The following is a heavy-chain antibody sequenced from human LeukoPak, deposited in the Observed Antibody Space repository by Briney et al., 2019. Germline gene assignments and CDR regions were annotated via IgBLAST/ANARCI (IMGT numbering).Heavy chain of an antibody. CDR1: GFTFSSYS. J-gene: IGHJ6*02. CDR3: ARAIGFGVDKKGTYYYGMDV. D-gene: IGHD3-3*01. Sequence: GGSLRLSCAASGFTFSSYSMTWVRQAPGKGLEWVSSISSSSSYIYYADSVKGRFTISRDNAKNSLYLQMNSLRAEDTAVYYCARAIGFGVDKKGTYYYGMDVWGQGTTVTVSS. V-gene: IGHV3-21*01. CDR2: ISSSSSYI.